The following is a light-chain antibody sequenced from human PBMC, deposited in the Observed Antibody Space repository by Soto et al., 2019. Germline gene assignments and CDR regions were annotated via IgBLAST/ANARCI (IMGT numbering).Light chain of an antibody. J-gene: IGKJ5*01. V-gene: IGKV4-1*01. CDR2: GAS. CDR1: QSVFYSSNNKNF. Sequence: IAMTQSPDALAVSLGERATINCMSSQSVFYSSNNKNFLDWYQQKPGQAPRLLIYGASSRATGIPDRFSGSGSGTEFTLTISSLQSEDFAVYYCQQYNKWPPITFGQGTRLEI. CDR3: QQYNKWPPIT.